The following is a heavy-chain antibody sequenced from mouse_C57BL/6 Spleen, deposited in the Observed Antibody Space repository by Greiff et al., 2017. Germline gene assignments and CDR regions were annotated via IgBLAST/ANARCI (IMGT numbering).Heavy chain of an antibody. CDR2: IDPENGDT. CDR3: TTGAQANPFAY. D-gene: IGHD3-2*02. J-gene: IGHJ3*01. CDR1: GFTFKDDY. V-gene: IGHV14-4*01. Sequence: EVKLLESGAELVRPGASVKLSCTASGFTFKDDYMHWVKQRPGQGLEWIGWIDPENGDTEYASKFQGKATITADTSSNTAYLQLSSLTSEDTAVYYCTTGAQANPFAYWGQGTLVTVSA.